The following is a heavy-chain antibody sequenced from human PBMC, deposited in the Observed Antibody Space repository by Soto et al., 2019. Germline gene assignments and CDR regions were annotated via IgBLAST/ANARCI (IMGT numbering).Heavy chain of an antibody. J-gene: IGHJ4*02. CDR1: GFTFKSYA. Sequence: GSLRLSCVASGFTFKSYALSWVRQAPGKGLEWVSAISGSGGSTYYADSVKGRFTISRDNSKNTLYLQMNSLRAEDTAVYYCATWSGYTKYYFDYWGQGTLVTVSS. V-gene: IGHV3-23*01. CDR3: ATWSGYTKYYFDY. D-gene: IGHD3-3*01. CDR2: ISGSGGST.